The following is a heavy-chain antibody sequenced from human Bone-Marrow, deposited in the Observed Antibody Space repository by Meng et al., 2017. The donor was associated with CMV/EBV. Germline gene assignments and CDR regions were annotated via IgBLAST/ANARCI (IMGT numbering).Heavy chain of an antibody. V-gene: IGHV3-30*02. J-gene: IGHJ4*02. D-gene: IGHD6-19*01. CDR3: AKGARLVPYFDY. Sequence: GESLKISCAASGFTFSSYAMHWVRQAPGKGLEWVAFIRYDGSNKYYADSVKGRFTISRDNSKNTLYLQMNSLRAEDTAVYYCAKGARLVPYFDYWGQGTLVTVSS. CDR2: IRYDGSNK. CDR1: GFTFSSYA.